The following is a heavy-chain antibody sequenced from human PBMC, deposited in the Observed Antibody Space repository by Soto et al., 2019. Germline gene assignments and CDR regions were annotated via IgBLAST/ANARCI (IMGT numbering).Heavy chain of an antibody. Sequence: GGSLRLSCAASGFTFSSYAMSWVRQAPGKGLEWVSAISGSGGSTYYADSVKGRFTISRDNSKNTLYLQMNSLRAEDTAVYYCAKEMYSSGWYGDYYYYMDVWGKGTTVTVSS. CDR3: AKEMYSSGWYGDYYYYMDV. CDR1: GFTFSSYA. V-gene: IGHV3-23*01. CDR2: ISGSGGST. D-gene: IGHD6-19*01. J-gene: IGHJ6*03.